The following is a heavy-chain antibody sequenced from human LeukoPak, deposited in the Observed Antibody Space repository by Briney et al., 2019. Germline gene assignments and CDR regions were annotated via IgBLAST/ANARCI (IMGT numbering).Heavy chain of an antibody. CDR2: IYYSGST. V-gene: IGHV4-59*01. Sequence: PSETLSLTCTVSGSSISTYYWSWIRQPPGKGLEWIGYIYYSGSTNYNPSLKSRVTISVDTSKNQFSLKLSSVTAADTAVYYCARDNGAFDIWGQGTMVTVSS. CDR3: ARDNGAFDI. CDR1: GSSISTYY. J-gene: IGHJ3*02.